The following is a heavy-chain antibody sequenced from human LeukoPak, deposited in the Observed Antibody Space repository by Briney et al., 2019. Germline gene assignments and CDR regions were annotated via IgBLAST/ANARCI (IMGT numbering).Heavy chain of an antibody. D-gene: IGHD1-1*01. Sequence: ASVKVSCKASGYTFTGYFMHWVRQGPGPGLEWMGWINPKSGGTNYAQKFQGRVTMTRDTSISTAYMELSRLRSDDTAVYYCARAFSSPPNPPGGTDYWGQGTLVTVSS. J-gene: IGHJ4*02. CDR1: GYTFTGYF. CDR2: INPKSGGT. CDR3: ARAFSSPPNPPGGTDY. V-gene: IGHV1-2*02.